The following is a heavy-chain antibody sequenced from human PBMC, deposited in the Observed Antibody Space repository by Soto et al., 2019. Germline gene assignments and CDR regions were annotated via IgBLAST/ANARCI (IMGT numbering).Heavy chain of an antibody. V-gene: IGHV1-46*01. J-gene: IGHJ4*02. CDR3: ARGGTAMAFDY. CDR1: GYTFTSYY. CDR2: INPSGGST. Sequence: QVQLGQSGAEVKKPGATVMVSCKASGYTFTSYYMHWVRQAPGQGLEWMGIINPSGGSTSYAQKFQGRVTMTRDTSTSTVYMELSSLRSEDTAVYYCARGGTAMAFDYWGQGTLVTVSS. D-gene: IGHD5-18*01.